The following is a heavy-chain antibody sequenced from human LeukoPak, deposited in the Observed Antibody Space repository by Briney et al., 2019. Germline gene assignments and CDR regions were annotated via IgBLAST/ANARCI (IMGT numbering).Heavy chain of an antibody. V-gene: IGHV4-34*01. CDR2: INHSGST. J-gene: IGHJ4*02. CDR1: GGSFSGYY. D-gene: IGHD6-19*01. Sequence: SETLSLTCAVYGGSFSGYYWSWLRQPPGKGLEWIGEINHSGSTNYNPSLKSRVTISVDTSKNQFSLKLSSVTAADTAVYYWVISIAVAGTGPFRDYWGQGNLVTVSS. CDR3: VISIAVAGTGPFRDY.